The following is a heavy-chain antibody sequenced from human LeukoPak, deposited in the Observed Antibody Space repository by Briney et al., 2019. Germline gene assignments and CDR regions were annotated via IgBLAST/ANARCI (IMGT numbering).Heavy chain of an antibody. CDR1: GGSISSYD. D-gene: IGHD5-12*01. Sequence: SETLSLTCTVSGGSISSYDWSWIRQPPGKGLKWIGYFYYTGSTKYNPSLKSRVTISVDTSKNQISLDLSSVTAADTAVYYCARHSRGYGSFDCWGQGTLVTVSS. CDR3: ARHSRGYGSFDC. V-gene: IGHV4-59*08. J-gene: IGHJ4*02. CDR2: FYYTGST.